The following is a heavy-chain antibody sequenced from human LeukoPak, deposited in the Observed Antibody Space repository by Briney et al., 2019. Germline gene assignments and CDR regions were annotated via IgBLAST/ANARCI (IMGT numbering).Heavy chain of an antibody. Sequence: GGSLRLSCTAPGLTFSSYAMNWVRQAPGKGLEWVSYISSSSSYTNYADSVKGRFTISRDNAKNSLYLQMNSLRAEDTAVYYCARLSRAQLPSFDYWGQGTLVTVSS. J-gene: IGHJ4*02. D-gene: IGHD2-2*01. V-gene: IGHV3-21*05. CDR1: GLTFSSYA. CDR2: ISSSSSYT. CDR3: ARLSRAQLPSFDY.